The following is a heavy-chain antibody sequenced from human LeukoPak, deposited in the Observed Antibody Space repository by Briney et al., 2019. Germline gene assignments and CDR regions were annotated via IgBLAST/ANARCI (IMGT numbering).Heavy chain of an antibody. J-gene: IGHJ4*02. CDR3: AKDLSYGGNRGFDY. Sequence: GGSLRLSCAASGFTFSRHGMHWVRQAPGKGLEWVSGISGSGGSTNYADSVKGRFTISRDNSKNTLYLQMNSLRAEDTAVYYCAKDLSYGGNRGFDYWGQGTVVTVSS. V-gene: IGHV3-23*01. CDR1: GFTFSRHG. D-gene: IGHD4-23*01. CDR2: ISGSGGST.